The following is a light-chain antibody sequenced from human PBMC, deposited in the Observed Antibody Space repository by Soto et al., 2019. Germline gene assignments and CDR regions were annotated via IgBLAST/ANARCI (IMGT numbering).Light chain of an antibody. V-gene: IGLV2-11*01. CDR1: SSEVGGYDY. J-gene: IGLJ1*01. CDR2: DVT. CDR3: CSYAGSYSYV. Sequence: QSVLTQPRSVSGSPGQSVTISCTGTSSEVGGYDYVSWFQQHPGEAPKLMLYDVTKRPTGVPDRFSGSKSGNTASLTISGLQAEDEADYYCCSYAGSYSYVFGSGTKLTVL.